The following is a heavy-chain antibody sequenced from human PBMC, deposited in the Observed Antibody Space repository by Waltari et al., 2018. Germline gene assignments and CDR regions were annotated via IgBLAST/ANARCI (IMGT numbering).Heavy chain of an antibody. D-gene: IGHD2-2*01. J-gene: IGHJ4*02. CDR2: ISAYNGNT. CDR3: ARVSSKGVVPAAISYFDY. Sequence: QVQLVQSGAEVKKPGASVKVSCKASGYTFTSYGISWVRQAPGQGLEWMGWISAYNGNTNYAQKLQGRVTMTTDTSTSTAYMELRSLRSDDTAVYYCARVSSKGVVPAAISYFDYWGQGTLVTVSS. CDR1: GYTFTSYG. V-gene: IGHV1-18*01.